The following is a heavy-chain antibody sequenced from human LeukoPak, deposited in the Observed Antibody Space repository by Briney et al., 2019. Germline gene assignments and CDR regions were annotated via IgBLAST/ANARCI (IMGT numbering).Heavy chain of an antibody. CDR1: GGSISSGGYY. J-gene: IGHJ5*02. D-gene: IGHD3-10*01. V-gene: IGHV4-31*03. CDR2: IYYSGST. CDR3: ARSSLGSWFDP. Sequence: PSETLSLTCTVSGGSISSGGYYWSWIRQHPGKGLEWIGYIYYSGSTYYNPSLKSRVTISVDTSKNQFSLKLSSVTAADTAVYYCARSSLGSWFDPWGQGTLVTVSS.